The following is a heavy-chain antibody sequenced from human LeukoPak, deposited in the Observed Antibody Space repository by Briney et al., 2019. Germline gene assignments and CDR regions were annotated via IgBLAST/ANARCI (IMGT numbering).Heavy chain of an antibody. D-gene: IGHD6-13*01. CDR1: GGSISSYY. V-gene: IGHV4-4*07. CDR2: IYTSGST. J-gene: IGHJ3*02. Sequence: SETLSLTCTVYGGSISSYYWSWIRQPAGKGLEWIGRIYTSGSTNYNPSLKSRVTMSVDTSKNQFSLKLSSVTAADTAVYYCARDRFIAAAKEAFDIWGQGTMVTVSS. CDR3: ARDRFIAAAKEAFDI.